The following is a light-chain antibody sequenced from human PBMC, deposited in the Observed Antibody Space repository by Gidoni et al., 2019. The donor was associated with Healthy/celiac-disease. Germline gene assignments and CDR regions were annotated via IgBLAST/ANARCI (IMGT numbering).Light chain of an antibody. V-gene: IGLV1-36*01. CDR3: AAWDDRLNGPV. CDR1: SSNIANNA. Sequence: QSVLTQPPSVSAAPRQRVTISCSGSSSNIANNAVNWYQQLPGKAPKLLIYYDDLLPSGVSDRFSGSKSGTSASLAISGLQSEDEADYYCAAWDDRLNGPVFGGGTKLTVL. J-gene: IGLJ2*01. CDR2: YDD.